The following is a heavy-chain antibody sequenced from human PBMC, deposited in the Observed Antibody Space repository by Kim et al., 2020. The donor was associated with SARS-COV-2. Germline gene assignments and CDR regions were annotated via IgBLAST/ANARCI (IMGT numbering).Heavy chain of an antibody. D-gene: IGHD1-1*01. CDR1: GFTFSGSA. Sequence: GGSLRLSCAASGFTFSGSAMHWVRQASGKGLEWVGRIRSKANSYATAYAASVKGRFTISRDDSKNTAYLQMNSLKTEDTAVYYCTRHGKVPGAFDIWGQGTMVTVSS. CDR3: TRHGKVPGAFDI. J-gene: IGHJ3*02. V-gene: IGHV3-73*01. CDR2: IRSKANSYAT.